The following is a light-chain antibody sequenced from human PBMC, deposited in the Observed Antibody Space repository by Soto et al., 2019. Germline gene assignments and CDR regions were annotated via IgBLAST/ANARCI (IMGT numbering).Light chain of an antibody. V-gene: IGKV3-20*01. CDR3: QHYDNSPPSVT. J-gene: IGKJ3*01. CDR1: QSISSW. Sequence: TQSPSTLSASVGDRVTITCRASQSISSWLAWYQQKPGQAPRLLIYGASRRATGIPDRFSGSGSGTDFILTISRLEPEDFAVYYCQHYDNSPPSVTFGPGTKVDIK. CDR2: GAS.